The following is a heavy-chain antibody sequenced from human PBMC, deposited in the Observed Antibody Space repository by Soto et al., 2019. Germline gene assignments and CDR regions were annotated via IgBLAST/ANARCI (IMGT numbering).Heavy chain of an antibody. CDR3: ARDLYYYDSSGYYAKKYYYYGMDV. V-gene: IGHV3-74*01. CDR2: INSDGSST. J-gene: IGHJ6*02. Sequence: GGSLRLSCAASGFTFSSYWMHWVRQAPGKGLVWVSRINSDGSSTSYADSVKGRFTISRDNAKNRLYLQMNSLRAEDTAVYYCARDLYYYDSSGYYAKKYYYYGMDVWGQGTTVTVSS. D-gene: IGHD3-22*01. CDR1: GFTFSSYW.